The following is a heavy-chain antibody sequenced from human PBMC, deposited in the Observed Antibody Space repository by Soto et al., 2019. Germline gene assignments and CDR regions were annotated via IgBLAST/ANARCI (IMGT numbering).Heavy chain of an antibody. D-gene: IGHD2-2*01. CDR1: GFTFSSYG. V-gene: IGHV3-30*18. Sequence: GGSLRLSCAASGFTFSSYGMHWVRQAPGKGLEWVAVISYDGSNKYYADSVKGRFTISRDNSKNTLSLQMNSLRAADTAVYYCAKGGIAVVPTADYYYGIDVWGQVTTVTVSS. CDR3: AKGGIAVVPTADYYYGIDV. CDR2: ISYDGSNK. J-gene: IGHJ6*02.